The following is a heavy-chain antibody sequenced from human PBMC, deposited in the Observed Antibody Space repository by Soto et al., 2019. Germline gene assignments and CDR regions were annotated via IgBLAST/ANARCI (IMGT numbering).Heavy chain of an antibody. CDR2: ISAYNGNT. CDR3: ARDPSHCSGGSCYSY. CDR1: GYTFTGYY. Sequence: GASVKVSCKASGYTFTGYYMHWVRQAPGQGLEWMGWISAYNGNTNYAQKLQGRVTMTTDTSTSTAYMELRSLRSDDTAVYYCARDPSHCSGGSCYSYWGQGTLVTVSS. J-gene: IGHJ4*02. D-gene: IGHD2-15*01. V-gene: IGHV1-18*04.